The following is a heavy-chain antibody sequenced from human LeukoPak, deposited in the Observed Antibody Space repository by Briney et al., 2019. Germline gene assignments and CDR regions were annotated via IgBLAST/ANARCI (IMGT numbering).Heavy chain of an antibody. Sequence: GRSLRLSCAASGFTFRSYAMHWVRQAPGKGLEWVAVISYDGSNKYYADSVKGRFTISRDNSKNTLYLQMNSLRAEDTAVYYCARFVGGAPLDSNPDHDAFDIWGQGTMVTVSS. CDR1: GFTFRSYA. J-gene: IGHJ3*02. D-gene: IGHD4-4*01. CDR2: ISYDGSNK. CDR3: ARFVGGAPLDSNPDHDAFDI. V-gene: IGHV3-30-3*01.